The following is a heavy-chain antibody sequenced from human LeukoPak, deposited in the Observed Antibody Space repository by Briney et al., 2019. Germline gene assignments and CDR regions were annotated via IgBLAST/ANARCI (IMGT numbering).Heavy chain of an antibody. Sequence: GGSLRLSCAASGFTFSSYAMSWVRQAPGKGLEWVSAISGSGGSTYYADSVKGRFTISRDNAKNTLYLQMHSVRAEDTAVYYCARVTLYCSSTSCYEGKYGMDVWGQGTAVTVSS. CDR1: GFTFSSYA. J-gene: IGHJ6*02. CDR2: ISGSGGST. V-gene: IGHV3-23*01. D-gene: IGHD2-2*01. CDR3: ARVTLYCSSTSCYEGKYGMDV.